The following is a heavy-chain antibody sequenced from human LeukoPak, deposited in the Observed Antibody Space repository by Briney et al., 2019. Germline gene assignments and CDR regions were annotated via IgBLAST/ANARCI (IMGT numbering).Heavy chain of an antibody. J-gene: IGHJ4*02. V-gene: IGHV3-74*01. CDR2: INTDGSTT. D-gene: IGHD4-17*01. CDR1: GFIFSTYW. Sequence: GGSLRLSCAASGFIFSTYWMHWVRQAPGKGLVWVSRINTDGSTTNYADSVKGRFTISRDNAKNSLYLQMNSLRAEDTAVYYCAKRPSDYGDYVSYFDYWGQGTLVTVSS. CDR3: AKRPSDYGDYVSYFDY.